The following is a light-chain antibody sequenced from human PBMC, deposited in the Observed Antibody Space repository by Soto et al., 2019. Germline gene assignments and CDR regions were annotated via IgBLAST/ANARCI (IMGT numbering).Light chain of an antibody. CDR3: CSYAGSYILV. CDR2: DVS. V-gene: IGLV2-11*01. CDR1: SSDVGGYNY. Sequence: QSALTQPRSVSGSPGQSVTISCIGTSSDVGGYNYVSWYQQHPGKAPKLMIYDVSRRPAGVPDRFSGSKSGNTASLTISGLQTEDEGDYHCCSYAGSYILVFGGGTKLTVL. J-gene: IGLJ2*01.